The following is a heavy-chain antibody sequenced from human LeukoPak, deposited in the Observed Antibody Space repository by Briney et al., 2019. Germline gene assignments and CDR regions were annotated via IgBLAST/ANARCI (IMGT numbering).Heavy chain of an antibody. CDR3: ARDYYGGSTSFYFDY. V-gene: IGHV1-2*02. J-gene: IGHJ4*02. CDR1: GYTFTSYD. D-gene: IGHD3-22*01. Sequence: ASVKVSCKASGYTFTSYDINWVRQATGQGLEWMGWINTKSGGTNYAQKFQDRVTMTRDTSISTAYMELSRLRSDDTAVYYCARDYYGGSTSFYFDYWGQGTLVTVSS. CDR2: INTKSGGT.